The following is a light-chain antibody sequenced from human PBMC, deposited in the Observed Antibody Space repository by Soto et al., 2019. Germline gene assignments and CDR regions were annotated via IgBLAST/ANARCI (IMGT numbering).Light chain of an antibody. J-gene: IGKJ2*01. CDR3: QQYGNPPPNA. V-gene: IGKV3-20*01. Sequence: EIVLTQSPDTLSLSPGERATLSCRASQSISSSYLAWHQQKPGQAPRVLIYGASSRATGIPDRFSGSGSGTDFTLTISRLEPEDFAVYFCQQYGNPPPNAFGQGTKVEI. CDR2: GAS. CDR1: QSISSSY.